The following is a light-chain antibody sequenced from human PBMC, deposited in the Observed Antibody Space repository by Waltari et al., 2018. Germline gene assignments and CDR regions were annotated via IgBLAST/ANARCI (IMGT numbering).Light chain of an antibody. CDR2: KAS. Sequence: DIQLPQPLSTRSAPVGERFPITCRASQSISSWLAWYQQKPGKAPKLLIYKASSLESGVPSRFSGSGSGTEFTLTISSLQPDDFATYYCQHYSTYSWTFGQGTKVEIK. CDR1: QSISSW. V-gene: IGKV1-5*03. J-gene: IGKJ1*01. CDR3: QHYSTYSWT.